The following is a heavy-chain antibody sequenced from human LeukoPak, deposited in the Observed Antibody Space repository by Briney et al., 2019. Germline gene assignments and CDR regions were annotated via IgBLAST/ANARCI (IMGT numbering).Heavy chain of an antibody. D-gene: IGHD6-13*01. CDR2: IYPGNSDT. CDR1: GYNFANYW. V-gene: IGHV5-51*02. Sequence: GASLQISCKGSGYNFANYWTGWGRQLPGKGVEGMGTIYPGNSDTRYSPSFQGQVTISADKSISTAHLQWGGLKASDTAMYYCILAADGFDYWGQGTLVTVSS. CDR3: ILAADGFDY. J-gene: IGHJ4*02.